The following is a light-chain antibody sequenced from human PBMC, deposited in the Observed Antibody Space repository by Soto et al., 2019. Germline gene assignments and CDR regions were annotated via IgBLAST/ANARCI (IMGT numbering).Light chain of an antibody. V-gene: IGKV3-15*01. Sequence: ETVMTQSPATLSGSPGERATLSCGASQSVNSNLAWYQQKLGQAPRVLIFGASTRATGIPARFSGSGSGTEFSLTINSLQSEDFAVYYCQEYNTWPWTFGQGTKVDIK. CDR2: GAS. CDR3: QEYNTWPWT. J-gene: IGKJ1*01. CDR1: QSVNSN.